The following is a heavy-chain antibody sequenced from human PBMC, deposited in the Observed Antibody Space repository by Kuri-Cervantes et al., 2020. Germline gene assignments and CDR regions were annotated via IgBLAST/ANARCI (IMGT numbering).Heavy chain of an antibody. V-gene: IGHV3-11*01. D-gene: IGHD4-23*01. Sequence: GESLKISCAASGFTFSSYAMSWIRQAPGKGLEWVSYISSSGSTIYYADSVKGRFTISRDNAKNSLYLQMDSLRAEDTAVYYCARDWSTVVRGLDYWGQGTLVTVSS. CDR3: ARDWSTVVRGLDY. CDR2: ISSSGSTI. CDR1: GFTFSSYA. J-gene: IGHJ4*02.